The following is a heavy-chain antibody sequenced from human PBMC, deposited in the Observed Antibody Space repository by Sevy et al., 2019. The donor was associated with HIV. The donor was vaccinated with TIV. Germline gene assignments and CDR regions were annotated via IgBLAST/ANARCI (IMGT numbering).Heavy chain of an antibody. Sequence: GGSLRLSCAASGFTFRSYGMHWVRQAPGKGLECVAFIRYDGTTKYYADYVKGRFTISRDNSKNTLYLQMNRLRLEDMSVYYCAKGLGMVQGALLSEDLWGQGTMVTVSS. CDR2: IRYDGTTK. CDR3: AKGLGMVQGALLSEDL. CDR1: GFTFRSYG. D-gene: IGHD3-10*01. J-gene: IGHJ3*01. V-gene: IGHV3-30*02.